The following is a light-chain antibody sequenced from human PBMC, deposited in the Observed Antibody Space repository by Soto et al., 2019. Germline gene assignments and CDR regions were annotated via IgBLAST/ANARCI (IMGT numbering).Light chain of an antibody. J-gene: IGLJ1*01. V-gene: IGLV2-14*01. CDR3: SSYTSSSTYV. Sequence: QSVLTQPPSASGSPGQSITISCTGTSSDVGAYNYVSWYQQHPGKAPKLMNHDDSNRHSGVSNRFSGSKSDNTASLTFFGLQAEDEADYYCSSYTSSSTYVFGTGTKVTVL. CDR1: SSDVGAYNY. CDR2: DDS.